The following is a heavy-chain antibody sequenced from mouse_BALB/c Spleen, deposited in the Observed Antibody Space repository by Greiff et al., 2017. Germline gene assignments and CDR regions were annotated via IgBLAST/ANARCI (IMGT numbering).Heavy chain of an antibody. CDR3: TREAYGYGAHYYAMDY. V-gene: IGHV1-69*02. J-gene: IGHJ4*01. D-gene: IGHD2-2*01. CDR2: IYPSDSYT. CDR1: GYTFTSYW. Sequence: VQLQQPGAELVRPGASVKLSCKASGYTFTSYWINWVKQRPGQGLEWIGNIYPSDSYTNYNQKFKDKATLTVDKSSSTAYMQLSSPTSEDSAVYYCTREAYGYGAHYYAMDYWGQGTSVTVSS.